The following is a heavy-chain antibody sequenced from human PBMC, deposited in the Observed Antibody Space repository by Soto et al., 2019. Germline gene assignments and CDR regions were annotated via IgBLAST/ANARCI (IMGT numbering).Heavy chain of an antibody. CDR3: ARDRDGDPVDY. CDR1: GYTFTSYD. J-gene: IGHJ4*02. V-gene: IGHV1-8*01. CDR2: MNPNSGNT. Sequence: ASVKVSCKASGYTFTSYDINWGRQATGQGLEWMGWMNPNSGNTGYAQKFQGRVTTTRNTSISTAYMELSSLRSEDTAVYYCARDRDGDPVDYWGQGPLVTVSS. D-gene: IGHD4-17*01.